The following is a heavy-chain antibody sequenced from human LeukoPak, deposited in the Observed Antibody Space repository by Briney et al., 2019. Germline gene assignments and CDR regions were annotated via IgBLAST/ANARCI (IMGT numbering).Heavy chain of an antibody. D-gene: IGHD2-2*01. CDR2: ISAYNGNT. Sequence: ASVKVSCKASGGTFSSYPFTWVRQAPGQGLEWMGWISAYNGNTNYAQKLQGRVTMTTDTSTSTAYMELRSLRSDDTAVYYCARDPDIVVVPAAMGFDPWGQGTLVTVSS. V-gene: IGHV1-18*01. J-gene: IGHJ5*02. CDR1: GGTFSSYP. CDR3: ARDPDIVVVPAAMGFDP.